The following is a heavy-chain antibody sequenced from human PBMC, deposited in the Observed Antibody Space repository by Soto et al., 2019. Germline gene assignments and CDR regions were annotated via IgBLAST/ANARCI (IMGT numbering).Heavy chain of an antibody. Sequence: ASVKVSCKTSGYTFSNYGINWVRQAPGQGLEWMGWISAYNGNTNFAQKLQGRVTMTTDRSTSTAYMELSSLRSEDTAVYYCARDGLRCSGGSCLTYYYYYYGMDVWGQGTTVTVSS. CDR1: GYTFSNYG. CDR3: ARDGLRCSGGSCLTYYYYYYGMDV. J-gene: IGHJ6*02. V-gene: IGHV1-18*01. D-gene: IGHD2-15*01. CDR2: ISAYNGNT.